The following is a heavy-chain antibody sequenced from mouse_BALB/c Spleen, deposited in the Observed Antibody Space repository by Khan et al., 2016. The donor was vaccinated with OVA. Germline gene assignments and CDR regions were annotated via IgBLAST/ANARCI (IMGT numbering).Heavy chain of an antibody. D-gene: IGHD2-12*01. J-gene: IGHJ4*01. CDR2: INTHSGVP. V-gene: IGHV9-4*02. CDR3: ARGGAALYRNDGGAMDS. CDR1: GYTFTTAG. Sequence: QIQLVQSGPELKKPGETVRISCKASGYTFTTAGMQWVQKMPGKGLKWIGWINTHSGVPKYAEDFKGRFVFSLETSASTAYLQITNLKNEDTATYCCARGGAALYRNDGGAMDSWGQGTSVTVSS.